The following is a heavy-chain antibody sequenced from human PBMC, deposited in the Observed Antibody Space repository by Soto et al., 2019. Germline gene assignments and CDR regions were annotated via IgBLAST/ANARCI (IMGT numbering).Heavy chain of an antibody. Sequence: VGSLRFSCAASGFTFSSYAMSWVRQAPGKGLEWVSAISGSGGSTYYADSVKGRFTISRDNSKNTLYLQMNSLRAEDTAVYYCAKRWYFDEGGIDYWGQGTLVTVSS. V-gene: IGHV3-23*01. J-gene: IGHJ4*02. D-gene: IGHD3-9*01. CDR1: GFTFSSYA. CDR3: AKRWYFDEGGIDY. CDR2: ISGSGGST.